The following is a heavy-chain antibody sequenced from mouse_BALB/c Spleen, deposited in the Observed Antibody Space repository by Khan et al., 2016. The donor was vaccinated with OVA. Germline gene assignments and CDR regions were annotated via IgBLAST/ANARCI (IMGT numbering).Heavy chain of an antibody. D-gene: IGHD2-2*01. Sequence: VQLKQSGTVLARPGTSVKMSCKASGYTFTSYWMHWVKQRPGQGLEWIAAFYPGIGDPTYNQKFKGKAKLTAVTSTSTAYMELSSLTNEDSAVYYCTRFGYLFAYWGQGTLVTVSA. V-gene: IGHV1-5*01. J-gene: IGHJ3*01. CDR2: FYPGIGDP. CDR3: TRFGYLFAY. CDR1: GYTFTSYW.